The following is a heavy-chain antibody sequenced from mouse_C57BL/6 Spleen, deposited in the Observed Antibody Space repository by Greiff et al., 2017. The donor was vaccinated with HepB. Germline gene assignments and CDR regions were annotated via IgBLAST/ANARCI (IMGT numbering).Heavy chain of an antibody. CDR2: IHPNSGST. J-gene: IGHJ2*01. Sequence: QVQLQQSGAELVKPGASVKLSCKASGYTFTSYWMHWVKQRPGQGLEWIGMIHPNSGSTNYNEKFKSKATLTVDKSSSTAYMQLSSLTSEDSAVYYCARLQGLYYFDYWGQGTTLTVSS. D-gene: IGHD6-2*01. V-gene: IGHV1-64*01. CDR3: ARLQGLYYFDY. CDR1: GYTFTSYW.